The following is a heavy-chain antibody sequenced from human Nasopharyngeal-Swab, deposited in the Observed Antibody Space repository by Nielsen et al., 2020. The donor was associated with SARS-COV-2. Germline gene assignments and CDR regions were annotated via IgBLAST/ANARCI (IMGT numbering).Heavy chain of an antibody. CDR3: ARVSGTQSIYYYYGMDV. CDR1: GFTFSSYS. Sequence: GGSLRLSCAASGFTFSSYSMNWVRQAPGKGLEWVSSISSSSSYIYYADSVKGRFTISRDNAKNSLYPQMNSLRAEDTAVYYCARVSGTQSIYYYYGMDVWGQGTTVTVSS. V-gene: IGHV3-21*01. D-gene: IGHD1-1*01. J-gene: IGHJ6*02. CDR2: ISSSSSYI.